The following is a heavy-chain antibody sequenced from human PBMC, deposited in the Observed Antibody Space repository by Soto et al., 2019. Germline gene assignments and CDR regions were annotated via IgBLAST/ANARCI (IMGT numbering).Heavy chain of an antibody. CDR2: IYHSGST. Sequence: QLQLQESGSGLVKPSQTLSLTCAVSGGSISSGGYSWSWIRQPPGKGLEWIGYIYHSGSTYYNPSLKSRVTISVDRSKNQFSLKLSSVTAADTAVYYCASAGGLGAVAADYWSQGTLVTVSS. D-gene: IGHD6-19*01. CDR3: ASAGGLGAVAADY. V-gene: IGHV4-30-2*01. CDR1: GGSISSGGYS. J-gene: IGHJ4*02.